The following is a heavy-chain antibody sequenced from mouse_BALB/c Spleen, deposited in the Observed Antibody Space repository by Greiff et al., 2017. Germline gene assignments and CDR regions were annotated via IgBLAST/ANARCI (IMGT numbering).Heavy chain of an antibody. D-gene: IGHD4-1*01. CDR2: INTSTGYT. CDR3: ASASNWDARLDY. J-gene: IGHJ3*01. Sequence: VQLQESGAELAKPGASVKLSCKASGYTFTSYWMHWVKQRPGQGLEWIGYINTSTGYTEYNQKFKDQATLTADKSSSTPYMQLISLTSKDSAVYDCASASNWDARLDYWGQGTLVTVSA. V-gene: IGHV1-7*01. CDR1: GYTFTSYW.